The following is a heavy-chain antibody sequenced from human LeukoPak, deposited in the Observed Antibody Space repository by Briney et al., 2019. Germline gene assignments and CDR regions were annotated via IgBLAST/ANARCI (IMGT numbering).Heavy chain of an antibody. CDR2: ISGSGGST. D-gene: IGHD2-2*01. V-gene: IGHV3-23*01. CDR3: AKADCSSTSCYFDY. CDR1: GFTFSSYA. Sequence: GGSLRLSCAASGFTFSSYAMSWVRQAPGKGLEWVSAISGSGGSTYYADSVEGRFTISRDNSKNTLYLQMNSLRAEDTAVYYCAKADCSSTSCYFDYWGQGTLVTVSS. J-gene: IGHJ4*02.